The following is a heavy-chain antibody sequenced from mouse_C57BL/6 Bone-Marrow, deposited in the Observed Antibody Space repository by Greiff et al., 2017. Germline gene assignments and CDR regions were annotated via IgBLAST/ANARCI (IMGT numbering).Heavy chain of an antibody. CDR1: GYTFTSYW. CDR3: ARDLGPIYYYGYYYAMDY. J-gene: IGHJ4*01. CDR2: IDPSDSYT. D-gene: IGHD1-1*01. Sequence: VQLQQPGAELVKPGASVKLSCKASGYTFTSYWMQWVKQRPGQGLEWIGEIDPSDSYTNYNQKFKGKATLTVDTSSSTAYMQLSSLTSEDSAVDYCARDLGPIYYYGYYYAMDYWGRGTSVTVSS. V-gene: IGHV1-50*01.